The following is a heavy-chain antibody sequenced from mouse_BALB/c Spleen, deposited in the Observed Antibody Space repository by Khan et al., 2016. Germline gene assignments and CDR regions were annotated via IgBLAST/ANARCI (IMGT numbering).Heavy chain of an antibody. V-gene: IGHV3-2*02. CDR3: ARPWGFAY. J-gene: IGHJ3*01. Sequence: VQLKQSGPGLVKPSQSLSLTCTVTGYSITSDYAWNWIRQFPGNKLEWMGYISYSGSTSYNQSLKSRISITRDTSKNQFFLQLNSVTTDDTATYYCARPWGFAYWGQGTLVTVSA. CDR1: GYSITSDYA. D-gene: IGHD4-1*01. CDR2: ISYSGST.